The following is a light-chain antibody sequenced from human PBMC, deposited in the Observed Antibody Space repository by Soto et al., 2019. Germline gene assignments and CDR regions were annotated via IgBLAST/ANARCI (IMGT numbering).Light chain of an antibody. J-gene: IGKJ5*01. Sequence: EIVLTQSPGPLSLSPGERATLSCRASQSVSSSYLAWYQQKPGQAPRLLIYGASSRATGFPDRFSGSGSGTEFTLTISRLEPEDFAVYYCQQYGSPPITFGQGTRLEIK. CDR1: QSVSSSY. CDR2: GAS. CDR3: QQYGSPPIT. V-gene: IGKV3-20*01.